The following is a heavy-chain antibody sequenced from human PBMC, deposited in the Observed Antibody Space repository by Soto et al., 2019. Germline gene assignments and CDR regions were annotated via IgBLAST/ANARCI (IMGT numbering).Heavy chain of an antibody. CDR2: IVPIYGTR. D-gene: IGHD3-10*01. CDR1: GGTFSRYA. J-gene: IGHJ6*02. V-gene: IGHV1-69*13. CDR3: ARDLDYYGSGSHYYYGMGV. Sequence: ASVKVSCKASGGTFSRYAFSWVRQAPGQGLEWMGGIVPIYGTRGFAQKFQGRLTITADEPTRTAYMELSSLRSEDTAVYYCARDLDYYGSGSHYYYGMGVWGQGTTVTVSS.